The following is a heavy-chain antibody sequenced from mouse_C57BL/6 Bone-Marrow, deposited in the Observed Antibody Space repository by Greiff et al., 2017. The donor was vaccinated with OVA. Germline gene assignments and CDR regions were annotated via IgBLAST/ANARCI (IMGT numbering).Heavy chain of an antibody. CDR3: TTSSYLFAY. V-gene: IGHV14-4*01. J-gene: IGHJ3*01. D-gene: IGHD5-1*01. CDR2: IDPENGDT. Sequence: VQLQQSGAELVRPGASVKLSCTASGFNIKDDSLHWVKQRPEQGLEWIGWIDPENGDTEYASKFQGKATITADTSSNTAYLQLSSLTSEDTAVYYCTTSSYLFAYWGQGTLVTVSA. CDR1: GFNIKDDS.